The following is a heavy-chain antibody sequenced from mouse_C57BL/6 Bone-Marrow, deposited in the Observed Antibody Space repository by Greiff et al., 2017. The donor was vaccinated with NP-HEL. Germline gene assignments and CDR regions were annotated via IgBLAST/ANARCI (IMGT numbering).Heavy chain of an antibody. CDR3: TRSPHYYGSSYCAMDY. CDR2: IYPGNSDT. D-gene: IGHD1-1*01. CDR1: GYTFTSYW. Sequence: EVQLQQSGTVLARPGASVKMSCKTSGYTFTSYWMHWVKQRPGQGLEWIGAIYPGNSDTSYNQKFKGKAKLTAVTSASTAYMELSSLTNEDSAVYYCTRSPHYYGSSYCAMDYWGQGTSVTVSS. J-gene: IGHJ4*01. V-gene: IGHV1-5*01.